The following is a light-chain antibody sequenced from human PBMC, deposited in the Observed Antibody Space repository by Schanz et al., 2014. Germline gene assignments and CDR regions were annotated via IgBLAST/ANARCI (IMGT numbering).Light chain of an antibody. CDR3: QQYGSSPSMYT. Sequence: EIVLTQSPGTLSLSPGERATFSCRASQSVRSTYFAWYQHIPGQAPRLLIHDVSKRASGIADRFSGSGSGAEFTLTISRLEPQDFGVYYCQQYGSSPSMYTFGQGTKLEIK. V-gene: IGKV3-20*01. J-gene: IGKJ2*01. CDR1: QSVRSTY. CDR2: DVS.